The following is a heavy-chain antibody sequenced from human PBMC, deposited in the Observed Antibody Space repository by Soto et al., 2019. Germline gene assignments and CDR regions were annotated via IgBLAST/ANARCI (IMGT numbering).Heavy chain of an antibody. D-gene: IGHD3-22*01. CDR2: IIPIFGTA. V-gene: IGHV1-69*13. CDR1: GGTFSSYA. Sequence: ASVKVSCKASGGTFSSYAISWVRQAPGQGLEWMGGIIPIFGTANYAQKFQGRVTITADESTSTAYMELSSLTSEDTAVYYCVSPRGGYFDDAFDIWGQGTMVTVSS. J-gene: IGHJ3*02. CDR3: VSPRGGYFDDAFDI.